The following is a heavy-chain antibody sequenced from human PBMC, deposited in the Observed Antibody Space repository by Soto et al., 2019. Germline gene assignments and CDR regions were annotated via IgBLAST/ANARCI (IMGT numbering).Heavy chain of an antibody. CDR1: GGSISSSSYY. J-gene: IGHJ4*02. Sequence: SETLSLTCTVSGGSISSSSYYWGWFRQPPGKGLEWIGSIYYSGSTYYNPSLKSRVTISVDTSKNQFSLKLSSVTAADTAVYYCARLTIFGVVTGTDFDYWGQGTLVTVSS. D-gene: IGHD3-3*01. CDR2: IYYSGST. CDR3: ARLTIFGVVTGTDFDY. V-gene: IGHV4-39*01.